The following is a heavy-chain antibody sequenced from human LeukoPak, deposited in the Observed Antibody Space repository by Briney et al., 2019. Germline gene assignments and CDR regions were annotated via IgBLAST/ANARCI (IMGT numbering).Heavy chain of an antibody. Sequence: GGSLRLSCAVSGFTFSDYYMSWIRQAPGKGLEWVSYISSGGSTISHADSVKGRFTISRDNAENSLYLQMNSLRAEDTAVYYCAKAAYCTSTSCHFSGYAQRPLDSWGQGTLVTVSS. V-gene: IGHV3-11*01. CDR2: ISSGGSTI. D-gene: IGHD2-2*01. CDR3: AKAAYCTSTSCHFSGYAQRPLDS. CDR1: GFTFSDYY. J-gene: IGHJ4*02.